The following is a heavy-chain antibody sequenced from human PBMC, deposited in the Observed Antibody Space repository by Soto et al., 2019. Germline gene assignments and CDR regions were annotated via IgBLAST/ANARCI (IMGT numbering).Heavy chain of an antibody. D-gene: IGHD2-2*01. J-gene: IGHJ5*02. CDR3: ARGGCSSTSCYVPMNWFDP. CDR2: ISAYNGNT. CDR1: GYTFTSYG. V-gene: IGHV1-18*01. Sequence: QVQLVQSGAEVKKPGASVKVSCKASGYTFTSYGISWVRQAPGQGLEWMGWISAYNGNTNYAQKLQGRVTMTTDTSTSTAYMGLRSLRSDDTAVYYCARGGCSSTSCYVPMNWFDPWGQGTLVTVSS.